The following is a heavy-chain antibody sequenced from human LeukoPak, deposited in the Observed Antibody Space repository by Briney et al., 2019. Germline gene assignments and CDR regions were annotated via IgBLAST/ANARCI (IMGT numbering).Heavy chain of an antibody. CDR1: GFTFSDYY. D-gene: IGHD3-3*01. Sequence: GSLRLSCAASGFTFSDYYMSWIRQAPGKGLEWIGEINHSGSTNYNPSLKSRVTISVDTSKNQFSLKLRSVTAADTAVYYCARGHSGYDFWSGYYSSGGYYYYGMDVWGQGTTVTVSS. CDR2: INHSGST. J-gene: IGHJ6*02. V-gene: IGHV4-34*01. CDR3: ARGHSGYDFWSGYYSSGGYYYYGMDV.